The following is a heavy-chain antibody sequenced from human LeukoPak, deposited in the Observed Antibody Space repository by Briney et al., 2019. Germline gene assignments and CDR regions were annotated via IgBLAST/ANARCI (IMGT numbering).Heavy chain of an antibody. CDR2: INHSGST. Sequence: PSETLSLTCAVYGGSFSGYYWSWIRQPPGKGLEWIGEINHSGSTNYNPSLKSRVTISVDTSKNQFSLKLSSVTAADTAVYYCARDVGEYCSSTSCQYYFDYWAQGTLVTVSS. CDR3: ARDVGEYCSSTSCQYYFDY. V-gene: IGHV4-34*01. J-gene: IGHJ4*02. CDR1: GGSFSGYY. D-gene: IGHD2-2*01.